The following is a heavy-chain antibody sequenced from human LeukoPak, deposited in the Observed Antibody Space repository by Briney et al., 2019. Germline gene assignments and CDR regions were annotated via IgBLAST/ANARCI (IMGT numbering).Heavy chain of an antibody. CDR3: ARDWGSSWHFDY. Sequence: ASVKVSCKASGYTFTSYAMHWVRQAPGQRLEWMGWINAGNGNTKYSQKFQGRVTITRDTSASTAYMELSSLRSEDTAVYYCARDWGSSWHFDYWGQGTLVTVSS. CDR1: GYTFTSYA. CDR2: INAGNGNT. J-gene: IGHJ4*02. D-gene: IGHD6-13*01. V-gene: IGHV1-3*01.